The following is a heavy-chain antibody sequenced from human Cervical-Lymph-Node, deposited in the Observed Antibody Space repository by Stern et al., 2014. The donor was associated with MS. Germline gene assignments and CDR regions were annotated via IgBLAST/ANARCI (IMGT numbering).Heavy chain of an antibody. J-gene: IGHJ4*02. D-gene: IGHD6-19*01. CDR2: IYNIGST. CDR1: GGSINIGDYY. CDR3: AGGTVAGLFDL. V-gene: IGHV4-31*03. Sequence: QVQLVESGPGLVKPSQTLSLTCTVSGGSINIGDYYWSWIRHLPGKGLEWIGYIYNIGSTSYNSSLKSRVSISVDTSKNQFSLNLNSVTAADTAVYYCAGGTVAGLFDLWGQGMLVTVSS.